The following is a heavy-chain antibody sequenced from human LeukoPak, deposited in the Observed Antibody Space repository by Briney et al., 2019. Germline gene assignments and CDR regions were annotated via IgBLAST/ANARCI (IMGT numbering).Heavy chain of an antibody. CDR3: ARDVQIDC. CDR1: GFTFSSYT. Sequence: GGSLRLSCAASGFTFSSYTMSWVRQAPGKGLEWVSSIRSSGSYIFYADSVKGRFTISRDNAENSLYLQMNSLRAEDTAVYYCARDVQIDCWGQGTLVTVSS. CDR2: IRSSGSYI. J-gene: IGHJ4*02. V-gene: IGHV3-21*01.